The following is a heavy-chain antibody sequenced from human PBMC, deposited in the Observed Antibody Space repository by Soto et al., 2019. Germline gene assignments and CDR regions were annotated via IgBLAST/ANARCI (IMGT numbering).Heavy chain of an antibody. CDR2: IYYSGST. Sequence: QVQLQESGPGLVKPSQTLSLTCTVSGGSISSGGYYWSWIRQHPGKGLEWIGYIYYSGSTYYNPSLKSRVTISEDTSKNQFSLKLSSVTAADTAVYYCARAIYGDYFPAAFDIWGQGTMVTVSS. V-gene: IGHV4-31*03. CDR1: GGSISSGGYY. D-gene: IGHD4-17*01. CDR3: ARAIYGDYFPAAFDI. J-gene: IGHJ3*02.